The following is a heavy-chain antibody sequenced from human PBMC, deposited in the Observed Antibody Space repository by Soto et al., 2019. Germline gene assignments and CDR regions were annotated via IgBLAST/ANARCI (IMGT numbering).Heavy chain of an antibody. Sequence: GSSVKVSFKASGYTFTRYTMNWLLQAPGQMLELMGWINPDNGNTKSSQKFQDRVIITRDTSASTAYMDLSSLRSEDTAVYYCARGIATGQLDPWGQGTLVTVSS. CDR1: GYTFTRYT. V-gene: IGHV1-3*01. J-gene: IGHJ5*02. CDR2: INPDNGNT. CDR3: ARGIATGQLDP. D-gene: IGHD2-15*01.